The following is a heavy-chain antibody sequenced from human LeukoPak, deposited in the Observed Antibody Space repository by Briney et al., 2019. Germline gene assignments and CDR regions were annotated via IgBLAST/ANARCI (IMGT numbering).Heavy chain of an antibody. CDR3: AKPYYYDSSGYLGDY. D-gene: IGHD3-22*01. Sequence: GRSLRLSCAASGFTFSSYGMHWVRQAPGKGLEWVAVISYDGSNKYYADSVKGRFTISRDNSKNTLYLQMNSLRAEDTAVYYCAKPYYYDSSGYLGDYWGQGTLVTVSS. J-gene: IGHJ4*02. V-gene: IGHV3-30*18. CDR2: ISYDGSNK. CDR1: GFTFSSYG.